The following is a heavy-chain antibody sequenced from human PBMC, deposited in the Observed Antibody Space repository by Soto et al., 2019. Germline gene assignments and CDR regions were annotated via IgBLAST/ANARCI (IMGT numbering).Heavy chain of an antibody. J-gene: IGHJ4*02. CDR3: AKAYYYDSSGYYYDY. V-gene: IGHV3-23*01. D-gene: IGHD3-22*01. CDR2: ISGSGGST. Sequence: GESLKISCAASGFTFSSYAMSWVRQAPGKGLEWVSAISGSGGSTYYADSVKGRFTISRDNSKNTLYLQMNSLRAEDTAVYYCAKAYYYDSSGYYYDYWGQGTLVTVSS. CDR1: GFTFSSYA.